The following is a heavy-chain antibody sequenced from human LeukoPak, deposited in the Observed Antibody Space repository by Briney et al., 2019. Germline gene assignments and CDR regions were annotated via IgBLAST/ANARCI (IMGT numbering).Heavy chain of an antibody. CDR3: AKDAMSRGSFPYYFDY. CDR1: GLTFSSYG. V-gene: IGHV3-30*02. D-gene: IGHD3-22*01. Sequence: QTGGSLRLSCAASGLTFSSYGMNWVRQAPGKGLEWVIFIRYDGSSKYYADSVKGRFTISRDNSKNTVYLQMSSLRADDTAVYYCAKDAMSRGSFPYYFDYWRQGAQVTVSS. CDR2: IRYDGSSK. J-gene: IGHJ4*02.